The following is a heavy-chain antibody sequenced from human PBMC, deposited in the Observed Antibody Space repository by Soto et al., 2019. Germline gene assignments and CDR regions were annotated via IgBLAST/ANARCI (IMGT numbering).Heavy chain of an antibody. CDR3: TTDVAAVLEVYYYMDV. CDR1: GFTFSNAW. CDR2: IKSKTDGGTT. D-gene: IGHD6-13*01. Sequence: GGSLRLSCAASGFTFSNAWMGWVRQAPGKGLEWVGRIKSKTDGGTTDYAAPVKGRFTISRDDSKNTLYLQMNSLKTEDTAVYYCTTDVAAVLEVYYYMDVWGKGTTVTVSS. J-gene: IGHJ6*03. V-gene: IGHV3-15*01.